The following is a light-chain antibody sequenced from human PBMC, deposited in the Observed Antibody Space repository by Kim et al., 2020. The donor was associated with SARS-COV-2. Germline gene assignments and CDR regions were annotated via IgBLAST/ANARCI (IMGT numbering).Light chain of an antibody. CDR3: QQYNNWPLPCT. CDR2: RTS. J-gene: IGKJ2*02. Sequence: YPGERATLSCRAGQTFGTNLAWYQQKPGQAPRLLIYRTSTRATGVPARFSGSGSGTEFTLTISSLQSDDFATYYCQQYNNWPLPCTFGQGTKLGI. V-gene: IGKV3-15*01. CDR1: QTFGTN.